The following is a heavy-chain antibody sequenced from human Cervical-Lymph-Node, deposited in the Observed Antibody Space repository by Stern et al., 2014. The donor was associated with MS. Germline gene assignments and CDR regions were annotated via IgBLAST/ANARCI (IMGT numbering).Heavy chain of an antibody. CDR2: IDCDGDK. CDR3: ARIRGTARLIDY. Sequence: ESGPALVKPTQTLTLTCTFSGFSLTTGGMCVTWIRQPPGKDPEWLVLIDCDGDKYYRTPLRARLTISKDTSKNQVVLTMTNMDPVDTATYYCARIRGTARLIDYWGQGTLVTVSS. CDR1: GFSLTTGGMC. D-gene: IGHD6-6*01. J-gene: IGHJ4*02. V-gene: IGHV2-70*01.